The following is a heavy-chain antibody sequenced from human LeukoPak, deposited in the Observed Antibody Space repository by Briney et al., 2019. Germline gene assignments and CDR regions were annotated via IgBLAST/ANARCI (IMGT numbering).Heavy chain of an antibody. CDR2: MNPNSGNT. D-gene: IGHD3-3*01. CDR1: GYTFTSYD. J-gene: IGHJ4*02. Sequence: ASVKVSCKASGYTFTSYDINWVRQATGRGLEWMGWMNPNSGNTGYAQKFQGRVTMTRNTSISTAYMELSSLRSEDTAVYYCARVRIRIFGVVIIPPDYWGRGTLVTVSS. CDR3: ARVRIRIFGVVIIPPDY. V-gene: IGHV1-8*01.